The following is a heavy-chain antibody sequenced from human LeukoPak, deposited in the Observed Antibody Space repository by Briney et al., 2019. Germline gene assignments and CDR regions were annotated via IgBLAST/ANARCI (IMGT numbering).Heavy chain of an antibody. Sequence: GGSLRLSCAASGFTFSSYEMNWVRQAPGKGLEWVSYISSSGSTIYYADSVKGRFTISRDNAKHSLYLQMNSLRAEDTAVYYCARDAGGSYYDILTGYYTNYGMDVWGQGTTVTVSS. D-gene: IGHD3-9*01. CDR3: ARDAGGSYYDILTGYYTNYGMDV. CDR1: GFTFSSYE. CDR2: ISSSGSTI. J-gene: IGHJ6*02. V-gene: IGHV3-48*03.